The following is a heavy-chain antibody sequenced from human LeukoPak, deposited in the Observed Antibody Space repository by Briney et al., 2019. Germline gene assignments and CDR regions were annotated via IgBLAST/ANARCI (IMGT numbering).Heavy chain of an antibody. CDR3: ARSGWRFDY. V-gene: IGHV3-74*01. CDR1: GFTFSSYW. Sequence: PGGSLRLSCAGSGFTFSSYWMHWVRQAPGKGLVWVSRFYSDGSRTNYADSVKGRFTISGDNAKNTQYLQMNSLRAEDTAVYYCARSGWRFDYWGQGTLVTVSS. J-gene: IGHJ4*02. CDR2: FYSDGSRT. D-gene: IGHD6-19*01.